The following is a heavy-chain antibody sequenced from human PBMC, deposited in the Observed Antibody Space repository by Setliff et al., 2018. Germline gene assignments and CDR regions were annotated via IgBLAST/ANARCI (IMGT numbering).Heavy chain of an antibody. D-gene: IGHD1-7*01. CDR3: ARREVERTTTRRTVWYFEL. J-gene: IGHJ2*01. Sequence: SETLSLTCSVSGGSISSSNYYWAWIRQPPGKGLVWIGSIYYSGSTYYNPSLRSRVTISVDTSKNQVSLKLSSVTAADTATFYCARREVERTTTRRTVWYFELWGRGTLVTVSS. CDR1: GGSISSSNYY. V-gene: IGHV4-39*01. CDR2: IYYSGST.